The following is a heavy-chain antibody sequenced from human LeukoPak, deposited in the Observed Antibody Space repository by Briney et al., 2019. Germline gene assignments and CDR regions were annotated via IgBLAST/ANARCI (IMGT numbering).Heavy chain of an antibody. V-gene: IGHV4-4*07. CDR1: GSSISTYY. J-gene: IGHJ3*02. D-gene: IGHD6-6*01. Sequence: SETLSLTCTVSGSSISTYYWSWIRQPAGKGLEWIGRIITSGTTNFNSSLKNRVTMSIDTSKNQFSLKLSSVTAADTAVYYCAREYSTSSCVFDIWGQGTMVTVSS. CDR3: AREYSTSSCVFDI. CDR2: IITSGTT.